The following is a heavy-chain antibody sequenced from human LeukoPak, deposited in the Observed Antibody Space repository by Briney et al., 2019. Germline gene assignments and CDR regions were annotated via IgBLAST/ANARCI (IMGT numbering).Heavy chain of an antibody. CDR2: ISGSGGST. CDR1: GFTYSRYA. D-gene: IGHD3-10*01. J-gene: IGHJ4*02. Sequence: QPGGSLRLSCAASGFTYSRYAMSWVRQAPGKGLEWVSAISGSGGSTYYADSVKGRFTISRDYSKNTLYLQMNSLRAEDTAVYYCAKDLADFTYYYGSGTYYSASDYWGQGTLVTVSS. CDR3: AKDLADFTYYYGSGTYYSASDY. V-gene: IGHV3-23*01.